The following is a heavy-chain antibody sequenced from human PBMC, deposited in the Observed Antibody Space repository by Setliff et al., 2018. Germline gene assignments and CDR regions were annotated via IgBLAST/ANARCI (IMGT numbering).Heavy chain of an antibody. J-gene: IGHJ4*02. CDR1: GFTFSNHG. V-gene: IGHV3-30*02. Sequence: GGSLRLSCAASGFTFSNHGMHWVRQAPGKGLEWVAFIRHDGNNKYYKDSVRGRFTISRDNSKNSLSLQMNSLRAEDTAVYYCTKEVMGLHLSGLDHWGQGNLVTVSS. D-gene: IGHD5-12*01. CDR3: TKEVMGLHLSGLDH. CDR2: IRHDGNNK.